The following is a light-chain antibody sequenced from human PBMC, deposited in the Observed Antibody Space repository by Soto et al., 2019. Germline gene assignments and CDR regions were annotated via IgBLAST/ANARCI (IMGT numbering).Light chain of an antibody. J-gene: IGLJ2*01. CDR2: QDT. CDR3: QAWDSSTVV. CDR1: KLGNKY. Sequence: SYELTQPPSVSVSPGQTASITCSGDKLGNKYAYWYQQKPGQSPVVIIYQDTNRPSGIPERFSGSNSGNTATLTISGTQAMDEADYYCQAWDSSTVVFGGGTQLTVL. V-gene: IGLV3-1*01.